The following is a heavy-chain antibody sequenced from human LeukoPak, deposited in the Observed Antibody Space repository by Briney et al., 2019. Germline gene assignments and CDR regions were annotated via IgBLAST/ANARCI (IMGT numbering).Heavy chain of an antibody. D-gene: IGHD2-2*02. CDR1: GYTLTELS. V-gene: IGHV1-24*01. Sequence: ASVKVSCKVSGYTLTELSMHWVRQAPGKGLKWMGGFDPEDGETIYAQKFQGRVTMTEDTSTDTAYMELSSLRSEDTAVYYCATGYCSSTSCYSRHYYYYGMDVWGQGTTVTVSS. CDR2: FDPEDGET. J-gene: IGHJ6*02. CDR3: ATGYCSSTSCYSRHYYYYGMDV.